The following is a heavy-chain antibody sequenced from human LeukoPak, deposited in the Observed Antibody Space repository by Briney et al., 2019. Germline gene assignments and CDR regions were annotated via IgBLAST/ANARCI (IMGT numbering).Heavy chain of an antibody. CDR2: IYYSGST. CDR3: ARSRYFDWLLREAFDY. J-gene: IGHJ4*02. CDR1: GGSISSYY. V-gene: IGHV4-59*12. Sequence: SETLSLTCTVSGGSISSYYWSWIRQPPGKGLEWIGYIYYSGSTNYNPSLKSRVTISVDTSKNQFSLKLSSVTAADTAVYYCARSRYFDWLLREAFDYWGQGTLVTVSS. D-gene: IGHD3-9*01.